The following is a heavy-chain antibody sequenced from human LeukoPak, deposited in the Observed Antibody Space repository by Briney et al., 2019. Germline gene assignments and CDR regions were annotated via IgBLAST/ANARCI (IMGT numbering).Heavy chain of an antibody. Sequence: GGSLRLSCAASGFTLSTYAMSWVRQTPGKGLEWVAATSSSDAGTYYADTVKGRFTISRDNSKNMLYLQMNSLRAEDTAVYYCARSLRVRGVPDYMDVWGKGTTVIISS. CDR1: GFTLSTYA. J-gene: IGHJ6*03. CDR3: ARSLRVRGVPDYMDV. D-gene: IGHD3-10*02. V-gene: IGHV3-23*01. CDR2: TSSSDAGT.